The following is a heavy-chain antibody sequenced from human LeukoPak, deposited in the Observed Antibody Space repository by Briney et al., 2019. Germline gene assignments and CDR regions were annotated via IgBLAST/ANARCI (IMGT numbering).Heavy chain of an antibody. D-gene: IGHD3-10*01. CDR1: GGSFSGYY. J-gene: IGHJ5*02. CDR2: INQSGST. V-gene: IGHV4-34*01. CDR3: ARGSTYYYGSGSYYPPLYNWFDP. Sequence: SETPSLTCAVYGGSFSGYYWSWIRQPPGKGLEWIGEINQSGSTNYNPSLKSRVTISVDTSKNQFSLKLSSVTAADTAVYYCARGSTYYYGSGSYYPPLYNWFDPWGQGTLVTVSS.